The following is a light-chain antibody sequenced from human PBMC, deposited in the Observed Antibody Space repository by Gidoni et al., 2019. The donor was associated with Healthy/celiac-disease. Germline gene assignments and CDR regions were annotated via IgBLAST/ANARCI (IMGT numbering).Light chain of an antibody. J-gene: IGKJ4*01. CDR1: QSVSSY. CDR3: QQRSNFLT. CDR2: DAS. Sequence: DMVLTQSPATLSLSPGERATLSCRASQSVSSYLAWYQQKPGQAPRLLIYDASNRATGIPARFSGSGSGTDFTLTISSLEPEDFAVYYCQQRSNFLTFGGGTKVEIK. V-gene: IGKV3-11*01.